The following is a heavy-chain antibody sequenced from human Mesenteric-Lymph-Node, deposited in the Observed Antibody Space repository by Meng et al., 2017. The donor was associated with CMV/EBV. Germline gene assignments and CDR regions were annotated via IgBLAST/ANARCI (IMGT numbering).Heavy chain of an antibody. Sequence: GGSLRLSCAASGFKFSSYGMNWVRQAPGKGLEWVSVIWYDGSREYYADSVKGRFIISRDDSKNMVYLQMNSLGAEDTAVYYCARLDYYGSGSYLDYWGQGTLVTVSS. CDR3: ARLDYYGSGSYLDY. CDR2: IWYDGSRE. D-gene: IGHD3-10*01. CDR1: GFKFSSYG. J-gene: IGHJ4*02. V-gene: IGHV3-33*01.